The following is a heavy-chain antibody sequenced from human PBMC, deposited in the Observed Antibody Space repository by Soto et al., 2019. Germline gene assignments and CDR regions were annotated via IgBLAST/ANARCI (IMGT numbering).Heavy chain of an antibody. Sequence: PSETLSLTCAVYGGSFSGYYWSWIRQPPGKGLEWIGEINHSGSTNYNPSLKSRVTISVDTSKNQFSLKLSSVTAADTAVYYCARGFGATYYYYGMDVWGQGTTVTVSS. J-gene: IGHJ6*02. CDR3: ARGFGATYYYYGMDV. V-gene: IGHV4-34*01. CDR1: GGSFSGYY. D-gene: IGHD3-16*01. CDR2: INHSGST.